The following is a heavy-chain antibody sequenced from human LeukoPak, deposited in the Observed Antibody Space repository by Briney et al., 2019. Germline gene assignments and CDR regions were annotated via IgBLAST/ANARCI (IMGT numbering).Heavy chain of an antibody. CDR2: IYYSGST. Sequence: SETLSLTCTVSGGSISSGGYYWSWTRQHPGKGLEWIGYIYYSGSTYYNPSLKSRVTISVDTSKNQFSLKLSSVTAADTAVYYCARTSNYYDSSGYYKTKKYYFDYWGQGTLVTVSS. J-gene: IGHJ4*02. CDR1: GGSISSGGYY. V-gene: IGHV4-31*03. D-gene: IGHD3-22*01. CDR3: ARTSNYYDSSGYYKTKKYYFDY.